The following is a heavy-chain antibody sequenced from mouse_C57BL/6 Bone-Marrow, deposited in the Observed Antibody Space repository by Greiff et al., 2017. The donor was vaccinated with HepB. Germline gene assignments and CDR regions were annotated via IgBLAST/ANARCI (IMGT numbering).Heavy chain of an antibody. Sequence: EVQGVESGGGLVQPGESLKLSCESNEYEFPSHDMSWVRKTPEKRLELVAAINSDGGSTYYPDTMERRFIISRDNTKKTLYLQMSSLRSEDTALYYCARQEKWLRGYYAMDYWGQGTSVTVSS. CDR2: INSDGGST. D-gene: IGHD2-2*01. J-gene: IGHJ4*01. V-gene: IGHV5-2*01. CDR3: ARQEKWLRGYYAMDY. CDR1: EYEFPSHD.